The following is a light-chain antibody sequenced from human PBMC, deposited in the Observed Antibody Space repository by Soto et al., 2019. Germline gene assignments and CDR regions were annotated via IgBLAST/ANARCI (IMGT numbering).Light chain of an antibody. CDR3: QHYDNLLLT. J-gene: IGKJ4*01. V-gene: IGKV1-33*01. CDR2: DAS. CDR1: QDINTY. Sequence: DIQMTQSPSSLSASVGDRVTITCQASQDINTYLNWYQQKPRKAPNLLIYDASKLETGVPSRFSGGGSGTDFTFTVTSLQPEDIATYFCQHYDNLLLTFGGGTKVEL.